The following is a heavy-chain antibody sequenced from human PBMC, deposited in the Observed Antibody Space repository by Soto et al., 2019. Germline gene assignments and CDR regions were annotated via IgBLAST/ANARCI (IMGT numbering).Heavy chain of an antibody. CDR1: GGSFSGYY. J-gene: IGHJ4*02. CDR3: ARGGMATTNTGDYFDY. D-gene: IGHD5-12*01. V-gene: IGHV4-34*01. CDR2: INHSGST. Sequence: SETLSLTCAVYGGSFSGYYWSWIRQPPGKRLEWIGEINHSGSTNYNPSLKSRVTISVDTSKNQFSLKLSSVTAADTAVYYCARGGMATTNTGDYFDYWGQGXLVTVSS.